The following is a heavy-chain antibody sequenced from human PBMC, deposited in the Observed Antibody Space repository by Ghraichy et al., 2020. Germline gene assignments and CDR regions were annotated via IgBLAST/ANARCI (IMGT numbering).Heavy chain of an antibody. CDR1: GFTFSSYS. CDR2: ISSSSSYI. Sequence: GGSLRLSCAASGFTFSSYSMNWVRQAPGKGLEWVSSISSSSSYIYYADSVKGRFTISRDNAKNSLYLQMNSLRAEDTAVYYCARDLKSRDAAATNWGQGTLVTVSS. V-gene: IGHV3-21*01. CDR3: ARDLKSRDAAATN. J-gene: IGHJ4*02. D-gene: IGHD6-13*01.